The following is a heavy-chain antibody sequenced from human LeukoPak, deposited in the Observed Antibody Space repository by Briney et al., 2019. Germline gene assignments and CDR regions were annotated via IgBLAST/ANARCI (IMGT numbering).Heavy chain of an antibody. V-gene: IGHV3-33*01. J-gene: IGHJ4*02. D-gene: IGHD2-2*01. Sequence: GRSLGLSCAASGFTFSRYGMHWVRQAPGKGLEWVALIWYDGTNQYYADSVKGRFTISRDNSKNTLYLQMNSLRAEDTALYYCAREVSQPYYFDSWGQGTLVTVSS. CDR2: IWYDGTNQ. CDR3: AREVSQPYYFDS. CDR1: GFTFSRYG.